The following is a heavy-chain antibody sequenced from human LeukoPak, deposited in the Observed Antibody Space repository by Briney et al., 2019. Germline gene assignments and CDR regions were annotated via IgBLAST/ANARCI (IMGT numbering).Heavy chain of an antibody. Sequence: PGGSLRLSCVVSGFTFSGSAVHWVRQASGKGLEWVGRIRSKANNYATAYAASVKGRFTISRDDSKNTAYLQMNSLKTEDTAVYYCAKVATINLDYFDYWGQGTLVTVSS. CDR2: IRSKANNYAT. D-gene: IGHD5-24*01. CDR3: AKVATINLDYFDY. J-gene: IGHJ4*02. V-gene: IGHV3-73*01. CDR1: GFTFSGSA.